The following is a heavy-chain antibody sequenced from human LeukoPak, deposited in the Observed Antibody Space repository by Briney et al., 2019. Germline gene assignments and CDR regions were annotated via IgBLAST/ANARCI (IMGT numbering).Heavy chain of an antibody. Sequence: GGSLRLSCAASGFTFDDYAMHWVRHAPGKGLEWVSGISWNSGRIGYADSVKGRFTISRDNAKNSLYLQMNSLRAEDTALYYCAKDGGYIGSSWYFDYWGQGTLVTVSS. D-gene: IGHD6-13*01. V-gene: IGHV3-9*01. CDR3: AKDGGYIGSSWYFDY. CDR2: ISWNSGRI. CDR1: GFTFDDYA. J-gene: IGHJ4*02.